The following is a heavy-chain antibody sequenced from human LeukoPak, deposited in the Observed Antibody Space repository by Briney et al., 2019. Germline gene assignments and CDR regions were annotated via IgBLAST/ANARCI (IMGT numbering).Heavy chain of an antibody. CDR1: GFTFSSYA. D-gene: IGHD1-26*01. V-gene: IGHV3-23*01. J-gene: IGHJ4*02. CDR3: ANGGSYNRVVYFDY. Sequence: PGGSLRLSCAASGFTFSSYAMSWVRQAPGKGLEWVSAISGSGGSTYYADSVKGRFTISRDNSKNTLYLQMNSLRAEDTAVYYCANGGSYNRVVYFDYWGQGTLVTVSS. CDR2: ISGSGGST.